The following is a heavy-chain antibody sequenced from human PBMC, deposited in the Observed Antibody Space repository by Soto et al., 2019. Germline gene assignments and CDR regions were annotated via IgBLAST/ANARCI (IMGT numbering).Heavy chain of an antibody. J-gene: IGHJ4*02. D-gene: IGHD6-6*01. CDR3: ARRISARTYYFDY. Sequence: QLQLQESGSGLVKPSQTLSLTCAVSGGSITTVGYSWSWIRQPPGKGLEWIGYIFHSGISYSNPSLKGRVTMSVGGSKNRFSLRLSSVTAADTDVYYCARRISARTYYFDYWGQGTLVTVSA. V-gene: IGHV4-30-2*01. CDR2: IFHSGIS. CDR1: GGSITTVGYS.